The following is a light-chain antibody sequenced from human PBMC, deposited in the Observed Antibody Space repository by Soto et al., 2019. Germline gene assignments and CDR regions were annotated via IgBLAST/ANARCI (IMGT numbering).Light chain of an antibody. CDR1: QSVTSSY. V-gene: IGKV3-20*01. CDR3: PQYGSSRT. J-gene: IGKJ1*01. CDR2: GAS. Sequence: EIVLTQSPGTLSLSPGEGATLSCRASQSVTSSYLAWYQQKPGQAPSLLIYGASIRAAGIRDRFSGSGSGTDFTVTISRLEPEDFAVYYCPQYGSSRTFGQGTKVEIK.